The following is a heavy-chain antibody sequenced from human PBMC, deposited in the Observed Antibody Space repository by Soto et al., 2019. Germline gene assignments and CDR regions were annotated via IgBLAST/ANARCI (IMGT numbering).Heavy chain of an antibody. D-gene: IGHD1-7*01. Sequence: PGGSLSLSCATSGLPFRNYSMSSVRPAPGGGLEWVSSMSGSSSTTYYADSVRGRFTISRDRSKNTLYLQMSSLRAEDTALYYCAKNQERELPRVIDFWGQGTLVTVSS. CDR1: GLPFRNYS. V-gene: IGHV3-23*01. CDR2: MSGSSSTT. CDR3: AKNQERELPRVIDF. J-gene: IGHJ4*02.